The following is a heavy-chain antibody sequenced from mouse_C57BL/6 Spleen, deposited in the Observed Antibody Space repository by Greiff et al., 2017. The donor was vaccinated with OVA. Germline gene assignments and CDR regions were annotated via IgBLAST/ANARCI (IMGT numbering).Heavy chain of an antibody. Sequence: EVQLQESGPGLVKPSQSLSLTCSVTGYSITSGYYWNWIRQFPGNKLAWMGYISYAGSNHYNPSLNNRISLTRDTAKNQCFLKLNSVTTEDTATYYWAGLLRYYAMDYWGQGTSVTVSS. D-gene: IGHD1-1*01. J-gene: IGHJ4*01. V-gene: IGHV3-6*01. CDR1: GYSITSGYY. CDR3: AGLLRYYAMDY. CDR2: ISYAGSN.